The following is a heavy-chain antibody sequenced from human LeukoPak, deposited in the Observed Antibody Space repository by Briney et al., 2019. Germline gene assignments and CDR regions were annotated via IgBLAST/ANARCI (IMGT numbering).Heavy chain of an antibody. Sequence: GGSLRLSCAASGFTFSNAWMSWVRQAPGKGLEWVGRIKSKTDGGTTDYAAPVKGGFTISRDDSKNTLYLQMNSLKTEDTAMYYCTTGPGYSQRITIFGVVIKARYYYYYMDVWGKGTTVTVSS. CDR3: TTGPGYSQRITIFGVVIKARYYYYYMDV. CDR1: GFTFSNAW. J-gene: IGHJ6*03. D-gene: IGHD3-3*01. V-gene: IGHV3-15*01. CDR2: IKSKTDGGTT.